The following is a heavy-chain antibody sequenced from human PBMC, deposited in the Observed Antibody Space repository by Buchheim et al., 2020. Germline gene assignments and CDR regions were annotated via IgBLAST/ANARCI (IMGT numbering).Heavy chain of an antibody. V-gene: IGHV3-30*03. D-gene: IGHD2-15*01. Sequence: QVQLVESGGGVVQPGRSLRLSCAASGFTFSSYGMHWVRQAPGKGLEWVAVISYDGSNKYYADSVKGRFTISRDNSKNTLYLQMNSLRAEDTAVYYCARDPCRGFGSCVDHWGQGTL. CDR1: GFTFSSYG. CDR2: ISYDGSNK. J-gene: IGHJ4*02. CDR3: ARDPCRGFGSCVDH.